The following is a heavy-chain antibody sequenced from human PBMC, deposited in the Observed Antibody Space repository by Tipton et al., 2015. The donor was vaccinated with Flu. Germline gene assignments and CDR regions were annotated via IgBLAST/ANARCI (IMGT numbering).Heavy chain of an antibody. CDR1: GGSISSSSYY. CDR2: IYYSGST. CDR3: ARDSRAAGTDAFDI. Sequence: LRLSCTVSGGSISSSSYYWGWIRQPPGKGLEWIGSIYYSGSTYYNPSLKSRVTISVDTSKNQFSLKLSSVTAADTAAYYCARDSRAAGTDAFDIWGQGTMVTVSS. D-gene: IGHD6-13*01. V-gene: IGHV4-39*07. J-gene: IGHJ3*02.